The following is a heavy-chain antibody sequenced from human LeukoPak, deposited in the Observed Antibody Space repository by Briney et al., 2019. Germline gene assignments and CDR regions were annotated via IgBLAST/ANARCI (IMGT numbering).Heavy chain of an antibody. Sequence: PSETLSLTCSVSGASISGSNYYWGWIRQPPGKGLEWIGSIYYSGGTYYNPSLKSRATISVDTSKNNFSLKLNSVTAADTAVYYCARIFPSDYWGQGTLDTVSS. J-gene: IGHJ4*02. D-gene: IGHD3-3*01. CDR3: ARIFPSDY. CDR1: GASISGSNYY. V-gene: IGHV4-39*02. CDR2: IYYSGGT.